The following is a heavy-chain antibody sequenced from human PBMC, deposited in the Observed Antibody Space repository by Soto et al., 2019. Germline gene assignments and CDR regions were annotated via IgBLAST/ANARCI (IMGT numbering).Heavy chain of an antibody. D-gene: IGHD6-6*01. CDR1: GFTFDDYA. CDR2: ISWDGGST. CDR3: AKEDSRSNYYYYGMDV. V-gene: IGHV3-43D*04. Sequence: EVQLVESGGVVVQPGGSLRLSCAASGFTFDDYAMNWVRQAPGKGMEWVSLISWDGGSTYYADSVKGRFTISQDNSKNSLYLQMNSLRAEATALYSCAKEDSRSNYYYYGMDVWGQGTTVTVSS. J-gene: IGHJ6*02.